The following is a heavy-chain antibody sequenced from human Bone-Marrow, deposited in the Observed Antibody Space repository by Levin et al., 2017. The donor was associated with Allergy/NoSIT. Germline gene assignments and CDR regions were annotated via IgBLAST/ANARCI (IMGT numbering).Heavy chain of an antibody. CDR3: ARHRRSSSWYWGYFDY. CDR1: GGSFSGYY. CDR2: INHSGST. D-gene: IGHD6-13*01. Sequence: SETLSLTCAVYGGSFSGYYWSWIRQPPGKGLEWIGEINHSGSTNYNPSLKSRVTISVDTSKNQFSLKLSSVTAADTAVYYCARHRRSSSWYWGYFDYWGQGTLVTVSS. V-gene: IGHV4-34*01. J-gene: IGHJ4*02.